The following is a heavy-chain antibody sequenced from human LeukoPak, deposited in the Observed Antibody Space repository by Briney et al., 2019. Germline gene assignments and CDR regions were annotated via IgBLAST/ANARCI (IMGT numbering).Heavy chain of an antibody. CDR2: IWYDGSNK. Sequence: GRSLRLSCAASGFTFSSYGMHWVRQAPGKGLEWVAVIWYDGSNKYNADSVKGRFTISRDNSKNTLYLQMNSLRAEDTAVYYCARAPYDLPRYGMDVWGQGTTVTVSS. J-gene: IGHJ6*02. D-gene: IGHD3-3*01. CDR1: GFTFSSYG. V-gene: IGHV3-33*01. CDR3: ARAPYDLPRYGMDV.